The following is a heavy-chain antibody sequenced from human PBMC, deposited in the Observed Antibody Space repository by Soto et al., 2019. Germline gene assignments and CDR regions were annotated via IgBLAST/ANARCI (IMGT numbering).Heavy chain of an antibody. Sequence: SDTLSLTCTVSGASISGFYWSWIRKSAGKGLEWIGRIYATGTTDYNPSLKSRVMMSVDTSKKQFSLKLRSVTAADTAVYYCVRDGTKTLRDWFDPWGQGISVTVSS. D-gene: IGHD1-1*01. V-gene: IGHV4-4*07. CDR1: GASISGFY. CDR2: IYATGTT. CDR3: VRDGTKTLRDWFDP. J-gene: IGHJ5*02.